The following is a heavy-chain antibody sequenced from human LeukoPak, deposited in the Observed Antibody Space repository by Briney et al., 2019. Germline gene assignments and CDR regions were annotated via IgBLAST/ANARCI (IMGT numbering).Heavy chain of an antibody. CDR3: ARDLYPAIAAAGTFDYYYYMDV. J-gene: IGHJ6*03. CDR1: GGTFSSYA. V-gene: IGHV1-69*05. CDR2: IIPILGTA. Sequence: GSSVKVSCKASGGTFSSYAISWVRQAPGQGLEWMGGIIPILGTANYAQKFQGRVTITTDESTSTAYMELSSLRSEDTAVYYCARDLYPAIAAAGTFDYYYYMDVWGKGTTVTVSS. D-gene: IGHD6-13*01.